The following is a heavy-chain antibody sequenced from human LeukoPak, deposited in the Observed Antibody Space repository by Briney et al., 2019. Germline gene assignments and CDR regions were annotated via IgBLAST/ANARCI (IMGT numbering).Heavy chain of an antibody. CDR3: ARKYYYDSSGYLSTHAFDI. V-gene: IGHV3-7*01. Sequence: GGSLRLSCAASEFTFSNHWMSWVRQAPGKGLEWVANINQDENEKYYVDSVKGRFTISRDNAKNSLFLQMNSLRAEDTAVYYCARKYYYDSSGYLSTHAFDIWGQGTMVTVSS. CDR1: EFTFSNHW. CDR2: INQDENEK. J-gene: IGHJ3*02. D-gene: IGHD3-22*01.